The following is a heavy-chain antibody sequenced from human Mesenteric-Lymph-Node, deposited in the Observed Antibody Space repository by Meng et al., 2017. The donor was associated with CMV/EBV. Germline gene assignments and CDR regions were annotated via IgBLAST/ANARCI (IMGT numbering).Heavy chain of an antibody. Sequence: QVQLRKVGYGLLKLSGPLYLTCAVYGGSFSGYYWSWIRQPPGKGLEWIGEINHSGSTNYNPSLKSRVTISVDKSKNQFSLKLSSVTAADTAVYYCARHQRWLKSEGGFNYWGQGTLVTVSS. CDR2: INHSGST. V-gene: IGHV4-34*01. CDR1: GGSFSGYY. J-gene: IGHJ4*02. D-gene: IGHD4-23*01. CDR3: ARHQRWLKSEGGFNY.